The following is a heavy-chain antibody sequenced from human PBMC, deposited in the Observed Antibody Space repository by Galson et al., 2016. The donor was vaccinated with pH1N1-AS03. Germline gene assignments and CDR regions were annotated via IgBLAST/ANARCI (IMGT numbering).Heavy chain of an antibody. Sequence: ETLSLTCAVYGGSFSGYSCSWIRQPPGKGLEWIGEINHSGSTNYNPSLKSRVTMSVDMAKNLISLNMTSVTAADTAVYYCARRANWGFAGRQNWFDPWGQGTLVTISS. CDR3: ARRANWGFAGRQNWFDP. V-gene: IGHV4-34*01. CDR1: GGSFSGYS. CDR2: INHSGST. J-gene: IGHJ5*02. D-gene: IGHD7-27*01.